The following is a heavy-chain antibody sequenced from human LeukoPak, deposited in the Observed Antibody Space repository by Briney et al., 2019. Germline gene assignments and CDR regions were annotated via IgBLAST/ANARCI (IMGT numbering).Heavy chain of an antibody. CDR1: GFTFSNAW. CDR2: IKSKTDGGTT. J-gene: IGHJ6*02. V-gene: IGHV3-15*01. Sequence: GGSLRLSCAASGFTFSNAWMSWVRQAPGKGLEWVGRIKSKTDGGTTDYAAPVKGRFTISRDDSKNTLYLQMNSLKSEDTAVYYCTTETMVRGVNNPTYYYYGMDVWGQGTTVTDSS. CDR3: TTETMVRGVNNPTYYYYGMDV. D-gene: IGHD3-10*01.